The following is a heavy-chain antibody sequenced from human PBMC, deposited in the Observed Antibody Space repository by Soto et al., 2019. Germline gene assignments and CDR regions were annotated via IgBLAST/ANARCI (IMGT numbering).Heavy chain of an antibody. J-gene: IGHJ4*02. CDR1: GGSMNSYY. CDR2: ISASGTT. V-gene: IGHV4-59*12. CDR3: ARLSPW. Sequence: PSETLSLTCTVSGGSMNSYYWSWIRQPPGKGLEWIGYISASGTTRYNPSLESRVTMSVDTSKNQFSLKLRSVSGADTAVYYCARLSPWWGQGTLVTVSS.